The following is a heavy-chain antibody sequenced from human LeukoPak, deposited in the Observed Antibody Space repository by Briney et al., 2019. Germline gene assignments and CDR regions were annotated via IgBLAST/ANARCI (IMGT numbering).Heavy chain of an antibody. Sequence: GGTLRLSCAASGFTFSSYGMHWVRRPPGKGLEGVAVIWYDGSNKDYADSVKGRFTISRDNSKTTLYLQMNSLRAEDTAVYYCARGWLRYRGSFDYWGQGTLVTVSS. CDR3: ARGWLRYRGSFDY. V-gene: IGHV3-33*08. CDR1: GFTFSSYG. CDR2: IWYDGSNK. D-gene: IGHD5-12*01. J-gene: IGHJ4*02.